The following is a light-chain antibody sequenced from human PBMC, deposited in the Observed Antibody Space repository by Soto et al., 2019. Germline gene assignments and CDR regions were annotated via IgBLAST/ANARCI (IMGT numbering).Light chain of an antibody. V-gene: IGKV3-11*01. CDR1: QSVATF. Sequence: EIVLTQSPVNLSLSPGERATLSCRASQSVATFLAWYQQKPGQAPRLLIFDASNMAPGIPDRFNGSGSGKAFTLTITSLEPEDFAVYYCQQRTNWPLTFGGGTKVEV. J-gene: IGKJ4*01. CDR2: DAS. CDR3: QQRTNWPLT.